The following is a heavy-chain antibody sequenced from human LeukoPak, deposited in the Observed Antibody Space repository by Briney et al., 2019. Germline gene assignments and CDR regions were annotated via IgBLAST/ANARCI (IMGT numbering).Heavy chain of an antibody. CDR3: AQDPKY. J-gene: IGHJ4*02. V-gene: IGHV4-34*01. CDR2: INHSGST. CDR1: GGSISNYY. Sequence: SETLSLTCTVSGGSISNYYWSWIRQPPGKGLEWIGEINHSGSTNYNPSLKSRVTISVDTSKNQFSLKLSSVTAADTAVYYCAQDPKYWGQGTLVTVSS.